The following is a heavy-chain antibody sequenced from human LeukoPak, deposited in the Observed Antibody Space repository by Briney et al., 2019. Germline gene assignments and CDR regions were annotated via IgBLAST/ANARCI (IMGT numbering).Heavy chain of an antibody. V-gene: IGHV3-7*01. Sequence: PGGSLRLSCKASGFTFSSYWMNWVRQAPGTGLEWVATIKPDGSEIHYVASVKGRFTVSRDNAANSLYLQMDSLRAEDTAVYYCATTFPYCSSGTCALGGQGTLVTVSS. CDR3: ATTFPYCSSGTCAL. J-gene: IGHJ4*02. D-gene: IGHD2-15*01. CDR1: GFTFSSYW. CDR2: IKPDGSEI.